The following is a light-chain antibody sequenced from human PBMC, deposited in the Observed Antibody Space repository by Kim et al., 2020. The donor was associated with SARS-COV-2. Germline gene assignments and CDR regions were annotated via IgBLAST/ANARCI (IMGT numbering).Light chain of an antibody. Sequence: GQSITISCTGSDYDIGSYYYVSWYQLHPGKVPKLILYNVSERPSGVSDRFSGSKSGNTASLVISDLQAEDESEYFCASYTISATLIFGGGTQLTVL. CDR2: NVS. CDR1: DYDIGSYYY. V-gene: IGLV2-14*03. CDR3: ASYTISATLI. J-gene: IGLJ2*01.